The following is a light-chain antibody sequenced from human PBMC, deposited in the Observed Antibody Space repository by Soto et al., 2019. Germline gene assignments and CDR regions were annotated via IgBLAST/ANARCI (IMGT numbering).Light chain of an antibody. V-gene: IGKV3-11*01. CDR3: QQRNNWGLT. Sequence: EIVLTQSPATLSLSPGASATRSGRVSQSVGTSLACHQQKPGQAPRLLIFHSSERAVAIPARFSGSGSGTAFTLTISSLEPEDSAVYYCQQRNNWGLTFGPGTTVVVK. J-gene: IGKJ3*01. CDR2: HSS. CDR1: QSVGTS.